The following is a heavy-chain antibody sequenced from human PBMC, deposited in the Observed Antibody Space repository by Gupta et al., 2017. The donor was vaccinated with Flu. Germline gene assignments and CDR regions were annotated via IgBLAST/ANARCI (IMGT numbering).Heavy chain of an antibody. J-gene: IGHJ6*02. CDR3: ARSNVDYYYGMDV. V-gene: IGHV3-13*01. CDR2: IGTAGDT. Sequence: EVQLVESGGGLVQPGGSLRLSCAASGFTFSSYDMHWVRQATGKGLEWVSAIGTAGDTYYPGSVKGRFTISRENAKNSLYLQMNSLRAGDTAVYYCARSNVDYYYGMDVWGQGTTVTVSS. CDR1: GFTFSSYD.